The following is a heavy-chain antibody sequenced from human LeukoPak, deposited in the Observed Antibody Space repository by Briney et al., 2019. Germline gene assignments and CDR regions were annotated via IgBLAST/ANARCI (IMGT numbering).Heavy chain of an antibody. CDR1: GGSISSHY. V-gene: IGHV4-59*11. J-gene: IGHJ5*02. CDR3: ARARDCSSTSCYGNWFDP. CDR2: IYYSGST. D-gene: IGHD2-2*01. Sequence: SETLSLTCTVSGGSISSHYWSWIRQPPGKGLEWFGYIYYSGSTNYNPSLKSRVTISVDTSKNQFSLKLSSVTAADTAVYYCARARDCSSTSCYGNWFDPWGQGTLVTVSS.